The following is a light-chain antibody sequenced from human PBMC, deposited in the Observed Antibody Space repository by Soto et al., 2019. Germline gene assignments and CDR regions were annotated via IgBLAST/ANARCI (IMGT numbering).Light chain of an antibody. Sequence: DIQMTQSPSTLSASVGDRVTITCRASQSISNWLAWHQQKPGKAPNLLIYKASSLESGVPSRFSGSGSGTEFTLTINSLQPEDSATYYCQQYDTSPREFGQGTKVEIK. CDR3: QQYDTSPRE. V-gene: IGKV1-5*03. J-gene: IGKJ1*01. CDR2: KAS. CDR1: QSISNW.